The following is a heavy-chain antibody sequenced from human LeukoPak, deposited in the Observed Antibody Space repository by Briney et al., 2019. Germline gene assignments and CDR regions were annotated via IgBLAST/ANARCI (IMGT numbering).Heavy chain of an antibody. J-gene: IGHJ3*02. CDR1: GYTFTSNY. Sequence: EASVKVSCKASGYTFTSNYIHWVRQAPGQGLEWMGIINPNGGSTNYAQKFQGRVTMTRDMSTSTVYMELSSLGSEDTAVYYCARGIYISPRSAFDIWGQGTMVTVSS. D-gene: IGHD3-3*02. V-gene: IGHV1-46*01. CDR2: INPNGGST. CDR3: ARGIYISPRSAFDI.